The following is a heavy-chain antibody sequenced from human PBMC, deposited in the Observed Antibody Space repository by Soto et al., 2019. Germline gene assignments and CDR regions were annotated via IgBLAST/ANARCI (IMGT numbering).Heavy chain of an antibody. CDR2: ISGSGGST. J-gene: IGHJ6*03. CDR3: AKIGLDIVVVPAENYYYYYYMDV. Sequence: GGSLRLSCAASGFTFSSYAMSWVRQAPGKGLEWVSAISGSGGSTYYADSVKGRFTISRDNSKNTLYLQMNSLRAEETAVYYCAKIGLDIVVVPAENYYYYYYMDVWGKGTTVTVSS. D-gene: IGHD2-2*03. V-gene: IGHV3-23*01. CDR1: GFTFSSYA.